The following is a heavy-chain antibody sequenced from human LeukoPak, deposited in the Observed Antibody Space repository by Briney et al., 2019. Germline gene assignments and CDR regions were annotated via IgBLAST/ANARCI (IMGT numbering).Heavy chain of an antibody. CDR1: GFTVSSNY. Sequence: GGSLRLSCAASGFTVSSNYMSWVRQAPGKGLEWVSAIYSGGSTYYADSVKGRFTISRDNSKNTLYLQMNSLRAEDTAVYYCARKGKVLLWFGESEGDYFDYWGQGTLVTVSS. J-gene: IGHJ4*02. D-gene: IGHD3-10*01. CDR3: ARKGKVLLWFGESEGDYFDY. CDR2: IYSGGST. V-gene: IGHV3-66*01.